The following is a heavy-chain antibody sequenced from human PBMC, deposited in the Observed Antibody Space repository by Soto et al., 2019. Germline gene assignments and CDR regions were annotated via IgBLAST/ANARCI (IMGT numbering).Heavy chain of an antibody. CDR3: ARDQAGGSGQYGMDV. Sequence: QVQLVESGGGVVQPGRSLRLSCAASEFTFSTFAMHWVRQAPGKGLEWVAVISYDGGNKYYADSVKGRFTISRDNSKNTLYLQMNSRRADDTGVYYCARDQAGGSGQYGMDVWGQGTTVTVSS. CDR1: EFTFSTFA. D-gene: IGHD3-10*01. CDR2: ISYDGGNK. V-gene: IGHV3-30-3*01. J-gene: IGHJ6*02.